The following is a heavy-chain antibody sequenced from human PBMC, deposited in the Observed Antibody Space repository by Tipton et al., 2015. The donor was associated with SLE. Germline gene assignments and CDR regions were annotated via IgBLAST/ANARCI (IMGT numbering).Heavy chain of an antibody. V-gene: IGHV4-61*09. CDR3: ARADRGNCRNSDCYIFDY. CDR1: GASVGGSLHF. CDR2: IYGSGST. D-gene: IGHD2-21*01. Sequence: TLSLTCAVSGASVGGSLHFWSWIRKPAGKGLEWIGHIYGSGSTGYSPALKSRATISLDTSKNQFSLKLSSVTAADTAVYFCARADRGNCRNSDCYIFDYWGQGTPVTVSS. J-gene: IGHJ4*02.